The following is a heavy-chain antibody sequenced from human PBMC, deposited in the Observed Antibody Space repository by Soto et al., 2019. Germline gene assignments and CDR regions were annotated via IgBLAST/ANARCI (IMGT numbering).Heavy chain of an antibody. CDR2: ISGSGGST. Sequence: PGGSLRLSCAASGFTFSSYVMSWVRQAPGKGLEWVSAISGSGGSTYYADSVKGRFTISRDNSKNTLYLQMNSLRAEDTAVYYCAKDLTYYDFWSRHGLYYGMDVWGQGTTVTVSS. CDR1: GFTFSSYV. CDR3: AKDLTYYDFWSRHGLYYGMDV. J-gene: IGHJ6*02. D-gene: IGHD3-3*01. V-gene: IGHV3-23*01.